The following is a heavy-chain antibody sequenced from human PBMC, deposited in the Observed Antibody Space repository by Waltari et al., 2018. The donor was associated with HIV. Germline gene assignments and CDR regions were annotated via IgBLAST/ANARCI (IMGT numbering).Heavy chain of an antibody. D-gene: IGHD6-13*01. CDR2: INSDGSST. V-gene: IGHV3-74*01. CDR1: GFTFSIYR. Sequence: EVQLVESGGGLVQPGGSLRLSCAASGFTFSIYRLPWVRPAPGKGLVWVSRINSDGSSTSYADSVKGRFTISRDNAKNTLYLQMNSLRAEDTAVYYCARDGQQLVQYYFDYWGQGTLVTVSS. CDR3: ARDGQQLVQYYFDY. J-gene: IGHJ4*02.